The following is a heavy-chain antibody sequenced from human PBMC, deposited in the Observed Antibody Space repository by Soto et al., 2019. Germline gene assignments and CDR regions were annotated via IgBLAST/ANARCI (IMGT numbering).Heavy chain of an antibody. V-gene: IGHV3-30*04. D-gene: IGHD1-1*01. CDR1: GFSFSHYA. J-gene: IGHJ5*02. Sequence: GGSLRLSCAASGFSFSHYAMHWVRQPPGKGLEWVALISYDGENQYFTDSVRGRFTISRDNSKTAVYLEMNDLRLDDTATYYCVSPTSESSNALDLCGQGTLVTVSS. CDR2: ISYDGENQ. CDR3: VSPTSESSNALDL.